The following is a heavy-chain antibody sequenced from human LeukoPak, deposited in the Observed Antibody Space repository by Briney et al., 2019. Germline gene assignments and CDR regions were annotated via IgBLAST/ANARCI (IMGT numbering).Heavy chain of an antibody. CDR1: GYTFTYYY. CDR2: INPNSGGT. V-gene: IGHV1-2*02. D-gene: IGHD7-27*01. J-gene: IGHJ3*02. Sequence: ASVTVSFTASGYTFTYYYIHWVRQAPGQGQEGMGWINPNSGGTNYAQKFQGRVTMTRDTSISTAYMELRLRSDDTAVYYCGRNRLGKALDIWGQGTMVTVSS. CDR3: GRNRLGKALDI.